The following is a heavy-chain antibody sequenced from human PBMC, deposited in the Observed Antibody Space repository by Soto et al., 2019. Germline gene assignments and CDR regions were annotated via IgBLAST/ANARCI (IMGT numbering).Heavy chain of an antibody. V-gene: IGHV4-30-4*01. Sequence: TLSLTCTVSGGSISIGDYYWSWIRQPPGKGLEWIGYIYYSGSTYYNPSLKSRVTISVDTSKNHFSLKLSSVTAADTAVYYCATIKLGSNRLDYWGQGTLVTVS. CDR1: GGSISIGDYY. D-gene: IGHD3-10*01. CDR2: IYYSGST. J-gene: IGHJ4*02. CDR3: ATIKLGSNRLDY.